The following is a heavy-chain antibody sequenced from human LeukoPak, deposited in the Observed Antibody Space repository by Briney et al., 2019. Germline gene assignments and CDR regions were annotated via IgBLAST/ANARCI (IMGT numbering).Heavy chain of an antibody. CDR3: TTDILDYCDTSSCHKGNS. D-gene: IGHD2-2*02. CDR2: VGPEDGKA. V-gene: IGHV1-24*01. J-gene: IGHJ4*02. CDR1: GYTLTDLS. Sequence: GASVRVSCKVSGYTLTDLSMQWVRQAPGKGLEWMGGVGPEDGKAIYAQRFQGRVTMTEDTSTDTAYMELSSMRSEDTAVYYCTTDILDYCDTSSCHKGNSWGQGTLVTVSS.